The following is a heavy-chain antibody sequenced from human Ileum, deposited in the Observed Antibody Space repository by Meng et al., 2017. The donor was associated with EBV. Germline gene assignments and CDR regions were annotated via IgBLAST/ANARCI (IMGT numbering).Heavy chain of an antibody. CDR1: GFTFSGSA. Sequence: EVQLVESGGGVVQPGGSLKLSCEASGFTFSGSAMHWVRQASGKGLEWVGRIRTKAENYATEYAASVKGRFTISRDDSNNSTYLQMNSLKTEDTALYYCWGDLRYGLYWGKGTLVTVAS. CDR2: IRTKAENYAT. V-gene: IGHV3-73*02. D-gene: IGHD5-18*01. CDR3: WGDLRYGLY. J-gene: IGHJ4*02.